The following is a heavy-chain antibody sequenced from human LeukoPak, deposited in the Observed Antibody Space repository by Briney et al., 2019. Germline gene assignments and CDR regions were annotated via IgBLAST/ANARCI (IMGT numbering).Heavy chain of an antibody. D-gene: IGHD3-3*01. V-gene: IGHV4-39*01. CDR1: GGSISSSSYY. CDR2: IYYSGST. Sequence: SETLSLTCTVSGGSISSSSYYWGWIRQPPGKGLEWIGSIYYSGSTYYNPSLKSRVTISVDTSKNQFSLKLSSVTAADTAVYYCARPVAGCDFWSGYFANYYYYMDVWGKGTTVTVSS. J-gene: IGHJ6*03. CDR3: ARPVAGCDFWSGYFANYYYYMDV.